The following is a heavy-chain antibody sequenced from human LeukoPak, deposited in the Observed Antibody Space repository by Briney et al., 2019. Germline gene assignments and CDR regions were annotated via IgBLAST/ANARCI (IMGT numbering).Heavy chain of an antibody. V-gene: IGHV3-30*18. Sequence: PSGSLRLSCAASGFDFSGYGMHWVRQAPRKGLEWVAVTSYDGNAKFYAHSVEGRFTVSRDNSKNTLYLQMNTLRAEDTAVYYCAKAGRNYHNWLDPWGQGTLVTVSS. CDR1: GFDFSGYG. D-gene: IGHD4-11*01. CDR2: TSYDGNAK. CDR3: AKAGRNYHNWLDP. J-gene: IGHJ5*02.